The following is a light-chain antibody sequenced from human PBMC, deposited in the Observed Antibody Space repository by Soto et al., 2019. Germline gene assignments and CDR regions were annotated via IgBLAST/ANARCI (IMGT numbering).Light chain of an antibody. CDR1: SSDVGGYNY. CDR2: EVS. CDR3: SSYVGSNFV. V-gene: IGLV2-8*01. J-gene: IGLJ1*01. Sequence: QSALTQLPSASGSPGQSVTISCTGTSSDVGGYNYVSWYQQHPGKAPKLMIYEVSKRPSGVPDRFSGSKSGNTASLTVSGLQAEDEADYYCSSYVGSNFVFGTGTKVTVL.